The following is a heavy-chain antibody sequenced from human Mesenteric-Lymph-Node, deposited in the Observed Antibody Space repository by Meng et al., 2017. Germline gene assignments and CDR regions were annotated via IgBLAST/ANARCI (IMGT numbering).Heavy chain of an antibody. J-gene: IGHJ4*02. V-gene: IGHV4-4*02. CDR2: IYHSGST. D-gene: IGHD2-21*02. Sequence: QSQASGPGLVKPSGTLSLTWAVSGGSLSSRNWWSWVRQPPGKGLEWIGEIYHSGSTNYNPSLKSRVTISVDESKNQFSLRLSSVTAADTAVYYCARVGAYCGGDCYHPRWGQGTLVTVSS. CDR1: GGSLSSRNW. CDR3: ARVGAYCGGDCYHPR.